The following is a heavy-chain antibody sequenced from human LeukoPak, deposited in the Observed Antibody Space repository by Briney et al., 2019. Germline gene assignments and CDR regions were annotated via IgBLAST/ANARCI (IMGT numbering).Heavy chain of an antibody. V-gene: IGHV1-69*04. CDR1: GGTFSSYA. Sequence: SVKVSCKASGGTFSSYAISWVRQAPGQGLEWMGRIIPIFGIANYAQKFQGRVTITADKSTSTAYMELSSLRSEDTAVYYCARDPEIYGDYVYFDYWGQGTPVTVSS. CDR2: IIPIFGIA. J-gene: IGHJ4*02. D-gene: IGHD4-17*01. CDR3: ARDPEIYGDYVYFDY.